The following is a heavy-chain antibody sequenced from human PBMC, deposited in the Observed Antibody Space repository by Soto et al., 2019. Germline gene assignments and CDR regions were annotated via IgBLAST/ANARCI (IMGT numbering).Heavy chain of an antibody. CDR3: TRQYTVATTDDFLPDHFDS. V-gene: IGHV4-39*01. Sequence: PSETLSLTCTVSGVSISSCSYYWGWIRQPPGKGLEWIGSIYFSGSTYYNVSLKSRVTIAVDTSKNQFSLNLTSVTAADTAVFYCTRQYTVATTDDFLPDHFDSWGQGTLVTVSS. D-gene: IGHD4-17*01. CDR1: GVSISSCSYY. CDR2: IYFSGST. J-gene: IGHJ5*01.